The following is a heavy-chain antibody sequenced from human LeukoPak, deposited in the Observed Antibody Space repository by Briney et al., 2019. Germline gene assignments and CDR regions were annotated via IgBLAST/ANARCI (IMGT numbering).Heavy chain of an antibody. D-gene: IGHD3-22*01. Sequence: GGSLRLSCAASGSTFSSYAMSWVRQAPGKGLEWVSAISGSGGSTYYADSVKGRFTISRDNSKDTLYLQMNSLRAEDTAVYYCAKDHPIDYYDSSGSMDYWGQGTLVTVSS. J-gene: IGHJ4*02. CDR3: AKDHPIDYYDSSGSMDY. CDR1: GSTFSSYA. V-gene: IGHV3-23*01. CDR2: ISGSGGST.